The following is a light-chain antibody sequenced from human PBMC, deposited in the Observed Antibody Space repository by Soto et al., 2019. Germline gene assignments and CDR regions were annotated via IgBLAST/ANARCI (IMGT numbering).Light chain of an antibody. CDR3: GTWDTSLTVVL. Sequence: QAVVTQPPSVSAASGQKVTISCSGSSSNIGKNYVSWYQQFPGTAPKLLIYETNKRPSGIPDRFSGSKSGTSATLGISGLQTGDEADYYCGTWDTSLTVVLFGGGTKVTVL. J-gene: IGLJ2*01. CDR2: ETN. V-gene: IGLV1-51*02. CDR1: SSNIGKNY.